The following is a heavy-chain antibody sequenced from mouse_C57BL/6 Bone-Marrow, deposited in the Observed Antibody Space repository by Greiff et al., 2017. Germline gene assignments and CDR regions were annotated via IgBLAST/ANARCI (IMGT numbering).Heavy chain of an antibody. CDR3: AKRDYGSSGGFAY. J-gene: IGHJ3*01. CDR2: IWRGGST. CDR1: GFSLTSYG. Sequence: QVQLQQSGPGLVQPSQSLSITCTVSGFSLTSYGVHWVRQSPGKGLEWLGVIWRGGSTDYNAAFMSRLSITKDNSKSQVFFKMNSRQADDTAIYYCAKRDYGSSGGFAYWGQGTLVTVSA. D-gene: IGHD1-1*01. V-gene: IGHV2-5*01.